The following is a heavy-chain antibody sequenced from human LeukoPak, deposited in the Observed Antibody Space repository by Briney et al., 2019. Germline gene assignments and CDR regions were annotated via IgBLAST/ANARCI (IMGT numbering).Heavy chain of an antibody. CDR1: GGSISSYY. Sequence: PSETLSLTRTVSGGSISSYYWSWIRQPPGKGLEWIGYIYYSGSTNYNPSLKSRVTISVDTSKNQFSLKLSSVTAADTAVYYCARGRANWSNWNYYYYYMDVWGKGTTVTVSS. CDR2: IYYSGST. V-gene: IGHV4-59*01. D-gene: IGHD1-20*01. J-gene: IGHJ6*03. CDR3: ARGRANWSNWNYYYYYMDV.